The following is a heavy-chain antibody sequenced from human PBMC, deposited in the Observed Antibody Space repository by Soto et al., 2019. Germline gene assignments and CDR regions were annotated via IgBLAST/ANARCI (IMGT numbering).Heavy chain of an antibody. CDR2: IIPILGIA. CDR1: GGTFGSYT. V-gene: IGHV1-69*02. J-gene: IGHJ6*02. D-gene: IGHD2-2*01. CDR3: ARVGEADIVLVPAADYYYGMDV. Sequence: QVQLVQSGAEVKKPGSSVKVSCKASGGTFGSYTISWVRQAPGQGLEWMGRIIPILGIANYAQKFQGRVTITADKSTGTASMELSSLRSEDTAVYYCARVGEADIVLVPAADYYYGMDVWGQGTTVTVSS.